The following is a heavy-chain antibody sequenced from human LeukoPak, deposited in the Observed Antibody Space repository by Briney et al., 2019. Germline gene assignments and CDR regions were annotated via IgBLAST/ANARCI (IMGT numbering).Heavy chain of an antibody. CDR3: ARGSDFWSGSSAYYYYGMDV. J-gene: IGHJ6*02. CDR1: GGSISSGGYY. D-gene: IGHD3-3*01. CDR2: IYYSGST. Sequence: PSETLSLTCTVSGGSISSGGYYWRWIRQHPGKGLEWIGYIYYSGSTYYNPSLKSRVTISVDTSKNQFSLKLSSVTAADTAVYYCARGSDFWSGSSAYYYYGMDVWGQGTTVTVSS. V-gene: IGHV4-31*03.